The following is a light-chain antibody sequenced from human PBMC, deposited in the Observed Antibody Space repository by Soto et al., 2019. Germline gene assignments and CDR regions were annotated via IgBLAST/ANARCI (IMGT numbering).Light chain of an antibody. V-gene: IGLV1-44*01. Sequence: QSVLTQPPSASGAAGQRVTISCSGSSSNIGSKTVNWYQQLPGTAPKLLIYSNYQRPSGVPDRFSGSKSGTSASLAISGLQSEDEADYYCAAWDASLNGYVFGTGTRSPS. J-gene: IGLJ1*01. CDR1: SSNIGSKT. CDR2: SNY. CDR3: AAWDASLNGYV.